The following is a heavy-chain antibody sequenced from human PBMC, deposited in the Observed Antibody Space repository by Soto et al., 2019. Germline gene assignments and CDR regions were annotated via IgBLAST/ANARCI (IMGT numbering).Heavy chain of an antibody. CDR1: GGSISSSSYY. J-gene: IGHJ4*02. CDR2: IYYSGST. V-gene: IGHV4-39*01. CDR3: ASFTNYDFWSGYYYYFDY. Sequence: SETLSLTCTVSGGSISSSSYYWGWIRQPPGKGLEWIGSIYYSGSTYYNPSLKSRVTISVDTSKNQFSLKLTSVTAADTAVYYCASFTNYDFWSGYYYYFDYWGQGTLVTVSS. D-gene: IGHD3-3*01.